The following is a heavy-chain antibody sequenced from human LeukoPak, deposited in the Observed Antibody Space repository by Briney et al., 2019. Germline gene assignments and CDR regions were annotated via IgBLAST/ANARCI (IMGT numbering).Heavy chain of an antibody. CDR2: IIPIFGTA. Sequence: SVKVSCKASGGTSSSYAISWVRQAPGQGLEWMGGIIPIFGTANYAQKFQGRVTITADESTSTAYMELRSLRSDDTAVYYCARDDLYYDFWSGYYGDYYGMDVWGQGTTVTVSS. CDR1: GGTSSSYA. CDR3: ARDDLYYDFWSGYYGDYYGMDV. D-gene: IGHD3-3*01. V-gene: IGHV1-69*13. J-gene: IGHJ6*02.